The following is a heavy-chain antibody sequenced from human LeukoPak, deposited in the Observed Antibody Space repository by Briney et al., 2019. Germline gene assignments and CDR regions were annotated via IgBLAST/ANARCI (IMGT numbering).Heavy chain of an antibody. CDR2: ISYDGSNK. CDR3: ARDKGLRFPRGPMDV. Sequence: PGGSLRLSCAASGFTFSSYAMHWVRQAPGKGLEWVAVISYDGSNKYYADSVKGRFTISRDNSKNTLYLQMNSLRAEDTAVYYRARDKGLRFPRGPMDVWGQGTTVTVSS. J-gene: IGHJ6*02. D-gene: IGHD3-3*01. V-gene: IGHV3-30-3*01. CDR1: GFTFSSYA.